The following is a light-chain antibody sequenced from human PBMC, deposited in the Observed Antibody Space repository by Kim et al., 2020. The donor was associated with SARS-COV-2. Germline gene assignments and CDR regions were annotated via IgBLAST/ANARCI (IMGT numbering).Light chain of an antibody. J-gene: IGLJ2*01. V-gene: IGLV1-51*01. CDR1: SSNIGKNY. CDR3: GTWDSSLSAVV. CDR2: DNN. Sequence: GKKVTISGSGSSSNIGKNYVSWYQQLPKTAPKLLIYDNNERPSGIPDRFSGSKSGTSATLGITGLQTGDEADYYYGTWDSSLSAVVFGGGTQLTVL.